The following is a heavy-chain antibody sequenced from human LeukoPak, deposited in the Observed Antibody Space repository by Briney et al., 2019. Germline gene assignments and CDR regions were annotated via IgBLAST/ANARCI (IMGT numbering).Heavy chain of an antibody. CDR1: GFTFSSYA. J-gene: IGHJ3*02. Sequence: GGSPRLSCAASGFTFSSYAMSWVRQAPGKGLEWVSAISGSGGSTYYADSVKGRFTISRDNSKNTLYLQMNSLRAEDTAVYYCAKGPLSSDDAFDIWGQGTMVTVSS. CDR3: AKGPLSSDDAFDI. CDR2: ISGSGGST. V-gene: IGHV3-23*01.